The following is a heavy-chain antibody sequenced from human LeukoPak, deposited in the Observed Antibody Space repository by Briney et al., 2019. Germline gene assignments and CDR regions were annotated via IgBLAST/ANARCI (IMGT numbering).Heavy chain of an antibody. Sequence: GGSLRLSCAASGFTFSSYAMSWVRQAPGKGLGWVSAISGSGGSTYYADSVKGRFTISRDNSKNTLYLQMNSLRAEDTAVYYCATTGVGSGSYFAWSRFDYFDYWGQGTLVTVSS. D-gene: IGHD1-26*01. V-gene: IGHV3-23*01. J-gene: IGHJ4*02. CDR3: ATTGVGSGSYFAWSRFDYFDY. CDR1: GFTFSSYA. CDR2: ISGSGGST.